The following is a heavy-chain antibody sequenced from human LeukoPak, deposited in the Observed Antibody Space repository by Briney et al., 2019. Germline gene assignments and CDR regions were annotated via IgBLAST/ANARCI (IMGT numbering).Heavy chain of an antibody. D-gene: IGHD6-19*01. J-gene: IGHJ3*02. CDR2: IYYSGST. V-gene: IGHV4-59*11. CDR1: GGSISSHY. CDR3: ARSSIAVAGTAFDI. Sequence: NPSETLSLTGTVSGGSISSHYWSWIRQPPGKGLEWIGYIYYSGSTNYNPSLKSRVTISVDTSKSQCSLKLSSVTAADTAVYYCARSSIAVAGTAFDIWGQGTMVTVSS.